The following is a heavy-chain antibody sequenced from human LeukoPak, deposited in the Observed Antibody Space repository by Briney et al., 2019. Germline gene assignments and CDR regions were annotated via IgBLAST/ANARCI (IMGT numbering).Heavy chain of an antibody. CDR1: GFTISSYW. D-gene: IGHD3-3*01. CDR3: ARFPGYYDFWSGYSRYYFDY. J-gene: IGHJ4*02. CDR2: IKQDGSEK. Sequence: PGGSLRLSCAASGFTISSYWMSWVRQAPGKGLEWVANIKQDGSEKYYVDSVKGRFTISRDNAKNSLYLQMNSLRAEDTAVYYCARFPGYYDFWSGYSRYYFDYWGQGTLVTVSS. V-gene: IGHV3-7*01.